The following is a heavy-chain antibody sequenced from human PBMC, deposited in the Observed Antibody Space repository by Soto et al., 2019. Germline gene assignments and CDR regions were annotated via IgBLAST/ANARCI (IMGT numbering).Heavy chain of an antibody. D-gene: IGHD1-1*01. V-gene: IGHV4-30-2*01. J-gene: IGHJ3*02. CDR2: IYHSGST. CDR1: GGSISSGGYS. CDR3: AIDRTSDAFDI. Sequence: QLQLQESGSGLVKPSQTLSLTCAVSGGSISSGGYSWSWIRQPPGKGLEWIGYIYHSGSTYYNPSLKSRVTIAVDRSKNLFSLKLSVVTAADTAVYYCAIDRTSDAFDIWGQGTMVTVSS.